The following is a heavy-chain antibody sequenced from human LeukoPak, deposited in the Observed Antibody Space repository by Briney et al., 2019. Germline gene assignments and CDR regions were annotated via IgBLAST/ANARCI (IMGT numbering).Heavy chain of an antibody. Sequence: GGSLRLSCATSGFTFSGYWTSWVRQAPGKGLEWLANIKPDGGEQHYVDSVKGRFTILRDNVKNSLYLQMNSLRAEDTAIYYCAGDYSARDYWGQGTVVTVSS. CDR3: AGDYSARDY. V-gene: IGHV3-7*01. D-gene: IGHD4-17*01. CDR1: GFTFSGYW. CDR2: IKPDGGEQ. J-gene: IGHJ4*02.